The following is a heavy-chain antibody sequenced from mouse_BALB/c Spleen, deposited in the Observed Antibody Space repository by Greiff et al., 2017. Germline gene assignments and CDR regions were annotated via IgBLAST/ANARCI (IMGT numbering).Heavy chain of an antibody. J-gene: IGHJ4*01. V-gene: IGHV5-12-2*01. CDR2: ISNGGGST. CDR1: GFTFSSYT. Sequence: LQQSGGGLVQPGGSLKLSCAASGFTFSSYTMSWVRQTPEKRLEWVAYISNGGGSTYYPDTVKGRFTIPRDNAKNTLYLQMSSLKSEDTAMYYCARTMITTPYAMDYWGQGTSVTVSS. D-gene: IGHD2-4*01. CDR3: ARTMITTPYAMDY.